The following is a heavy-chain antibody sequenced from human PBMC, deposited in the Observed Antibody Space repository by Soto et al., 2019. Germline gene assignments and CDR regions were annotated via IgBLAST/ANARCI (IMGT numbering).Heavy chain of an antibody. D-gene: IGHD4-17*01. V-gene: IGHV4-31*03. J-gene: IGHJ6*02. CDR1: GGSISSGGYY. CDR3: AGEGPASYGDYDLDYYYGMDV. Sequence: SETLSLTCTVSGGSISSGGYYWSWIRQHPGKGLEWIGYIYYSGSTYYNPSLKSRVTISVDTSKNQFSLKLSSVTAADTAVYYCAGEGPASYGDYDLDYYYGMDVWGQGTTVTVSS. CDR2: IYYSGST.